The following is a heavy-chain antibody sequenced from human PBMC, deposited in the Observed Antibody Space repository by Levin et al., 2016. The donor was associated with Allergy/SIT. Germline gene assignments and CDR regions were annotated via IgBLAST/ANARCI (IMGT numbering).Heavy chain of an antibody. V-gene: IGHV5-51*01. CDR3: ARLDRNQGDY. J-gene: IGHJ4*02. CDR1: GFTFSTSW. Sequence: GESLKISCAASGFTFSTSWMNWVRQMPGKGLELMGVFSPDDSSIRYSPSFQGQVTISVDRSIDTAYIHWSSLKASDTAMYYCARLDRNQGDYWGQGTLVTVSS. CDR2: FSPDDSSI.